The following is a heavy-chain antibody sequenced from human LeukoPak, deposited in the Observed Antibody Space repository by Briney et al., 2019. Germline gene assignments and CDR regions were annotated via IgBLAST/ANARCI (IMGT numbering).Heavy chain of an antibody. J-gene: IGHJ3*02. CDR2: IYPGDSDT. CDR3: ARRSPAAAANGAFDI. D-gene: IGHD6-13*01. Sequence: GESLKISCKGSGYSFTSYWIGWVRQMPGKGLEWMGIIYPGDSDTRYSPSFQGQVTISADKSISTAYLQWSSLKASDTAMYYCARRSPAAAANGAFDIWGQGTMVTVSS. CDR1: GYSFTSYW. V-gene: IGHV5-51*01.